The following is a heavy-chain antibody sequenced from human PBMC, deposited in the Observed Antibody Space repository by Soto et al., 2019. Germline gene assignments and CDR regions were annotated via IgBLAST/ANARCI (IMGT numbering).Heavy chain of an antibody. Sequence: QVQLQQWGAGLLKPSETLSLTCAVYGGSFSGYDWTWIRQPPGTGLEWIGEINHSGSTNYNPSLTSPATISVDTSNNPSSLKLISVTAADTAVYYCARDKITDLFDYWGQGTLVTVSS. V-gene: IGHV4-34*01. CDR3: ARDKITDLFDY. CDR1: GGSFSGYD. CDR2: INHSGST. D-gene: IGHD3-10*01. J-gene: IGHJ4*02.